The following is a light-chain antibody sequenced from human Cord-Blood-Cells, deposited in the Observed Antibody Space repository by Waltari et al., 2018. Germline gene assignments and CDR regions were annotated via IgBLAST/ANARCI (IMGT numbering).Light chain of an antibody. V-gene: IGLV2-23*01. J-gene: IGLJ3*02. CDR3: CSYAGSWV. Sequence: QSALTPPASVTGSPGQSMTLPCTGTSSDVGGYNLVSLYPQPPGKAPKLRIYEGSKRPSGVSNRFSGSKSGNTASLTISGLQAEDEADYYCCSYAGSWVFGGGTKLTVL. CDR2: EGS. CDR1: SSDVGGYNL.